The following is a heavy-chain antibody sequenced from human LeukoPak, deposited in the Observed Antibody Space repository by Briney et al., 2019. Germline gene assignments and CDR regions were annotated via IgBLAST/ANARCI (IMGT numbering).Heavy chain of an antibody. CDR2: ISAYNGNT. Sequence: ASVKVSCKASGYTFNSFGISWVRQAPGQGLEWMGWISAYNGNTHHPEKLQGRVTMTRNTSISTAYMELSSLRSEDTAVYYCARGRDPYVWGSYRPNGNFDYWGQGTLVTVSS. D-gene: IGHD3-16*02. CDR3: ARGRDPYVWGSYRPNGNFDY. CDR1: GYTFNSFG. V-gene: IGHV1-18*01. J-gene: IGHJ4*02.